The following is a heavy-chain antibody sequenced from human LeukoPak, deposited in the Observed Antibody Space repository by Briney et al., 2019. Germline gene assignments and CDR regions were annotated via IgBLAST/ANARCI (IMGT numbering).Heavy chain of an antibody. D-gene: IGHD3-10*01. CDR1: GGSISSGGYY. J-gene: IGHJ5*02. CDR3: ARDRVRGVITYAGFDP. Sequence: PSQTLSLTCTVSGGSISSGGYYWSWIRQHPGKGLEWIGYIYYSGSTYYNPSLKSRVTLSIDTSKNQLSLKLSSVTAADTAVYYCARDRVRGVITYAGFDPWGQGTLVTVSS. CDR2: IYYSGST. V-gene: IGHV4-31*03.